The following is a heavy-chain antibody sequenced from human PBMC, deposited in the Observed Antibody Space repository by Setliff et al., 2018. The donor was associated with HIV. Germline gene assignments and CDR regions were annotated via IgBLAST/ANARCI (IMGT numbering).Heavy chain of an antibody. CDR1: GYTFTSYG. V-gene: IGHV1-18*01. J-gene: IGHJ2*01. CDR2: ISAYNGNT. CDR3: AGGLDAEGYFDL. Sequence: ASVKVSCKASGYTFTSYGISWVRQAPGQGLEWMGWISAYNGNTNFAQKLQGRVTMTTDTSTSTAYMELRSLRSGDTAVYYCAGGLDAEGYFDLWGRGTLVTVSS.